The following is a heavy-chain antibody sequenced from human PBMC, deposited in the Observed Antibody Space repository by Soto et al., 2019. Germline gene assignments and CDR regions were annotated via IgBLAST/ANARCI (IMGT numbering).Heavy chain of an antibody. D-gene: IGHD3-3*01. Sequence: SETLSLTCTVSGGSISSGDYYWSWIRQPPGKGLEWIGYIYYSGSTYYNPSLKSRVTISVDTSKNQFSLKLSSVTAADTAVYYCARAGTFDFWSGYTPQRFDPRGQGTLVTGSS. CDR1: GGSISSGDYY. J-gene: IGHJ5*02. CDR2: IYYSGST. CDR3: ARAGTFDFWSGYTPQRFDP. V-gene: IGHV4-30-4*01.